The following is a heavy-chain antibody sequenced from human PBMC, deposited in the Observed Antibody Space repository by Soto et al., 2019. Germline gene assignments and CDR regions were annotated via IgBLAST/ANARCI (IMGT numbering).Heavy chain of an antibody. CDR3: ATRSATFFFYGMDV. J-gene: IGHJ6*02. Sequence: KSSETLSLTCTVSGGSITAGNYVLTWIRQSPGKGLEWIGYISYSGTYYNPSLKSRLTISIDTSKNQLSLQVTSVTAADTAVYYCATRSATFFFYGMDVWGQGTTVTVSS. D-gene: IGHD1-26*01. CDR2: ISYSGT. V-gene: IGHV4-30-4*01. CDR1: GGSITAGNYV.